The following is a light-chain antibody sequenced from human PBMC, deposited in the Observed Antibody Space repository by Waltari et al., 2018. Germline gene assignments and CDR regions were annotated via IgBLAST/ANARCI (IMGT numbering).Light chain of an antibody. Sequence: DIVMTQSPLSLSVTPGEPASISCRFSQSLLLSTGYNFLDWYLQKPGQPPQLLISLGSDRASGVPDRFSGSGTGTDFTLKISRVEAEDVGIYYCMQALHTPTTFGPGTKVDIK. CDR2: LGS. CDR3: MQALHTPTT. V-gene: IGKV2-28*01. J-gene: IGKJ3*01. CDR1: QSLLLSTGYNF.